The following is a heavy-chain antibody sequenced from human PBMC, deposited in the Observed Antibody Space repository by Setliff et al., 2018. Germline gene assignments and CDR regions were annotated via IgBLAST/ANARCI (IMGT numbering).Heavy chain of an antibody. CDR1: GGSFSGYY. J-gene: IGHJ3*02. CDR3: ARGKLRSSRWYDHDGLDI. CDR2: IDHSGTT. D-gene: IGHD6-13*01. V-gene: IGHV4-34*01. Sequence: KPSETLSLTCAVYGGSFSGYYWSWIRQPPGEGLENIGEIDHSGTTSYNPSLKSRVTISVDTSKNQFSLKLRSVTAADTAVYFCARGKLRSSRWYDHDGLDIWGQGTLVTVSS.